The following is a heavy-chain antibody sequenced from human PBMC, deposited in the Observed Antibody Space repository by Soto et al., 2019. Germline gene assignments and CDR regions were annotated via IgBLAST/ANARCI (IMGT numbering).Heavy chain of an antibody. CDR3: ARGGGGDQLPYYYYGMDV. CDR2: IYPGDSDT. Sequence: GESLKISCKGSGYSFTSYWIGWVRQMPGKGLEWMGIIYPGDSDTRYSPSFQGQVTISADKSISTAYLQWSSLKASDTAMYYCARGGGGDQLPYYYYGMDVWGQGTTVTVSS. V-gene: IGHV5-51*01. J-gene: IGHJ6*02. CDR1: GYSFTSYW. D-gene: IGHD2-2*01.